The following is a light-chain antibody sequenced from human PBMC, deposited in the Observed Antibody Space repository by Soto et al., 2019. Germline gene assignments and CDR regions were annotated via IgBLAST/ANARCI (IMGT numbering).Light chain of an antibody. V-gene: IGKV3-20*01. Sequence: ELVMTQSPATLSLSPGESATLSCRASQTVINNQLAWYQQKPGQAPRLLISGASTRAADIPDRFSGSGSGTDCTLTIGSLETEDLEVDSCQQYDSSPRTFGQGTQVDIK. CDR3: QQYDSSPRT. CDR2: GAS. J-gene: IGKJ1*01. CDR1: QTVINNQ.